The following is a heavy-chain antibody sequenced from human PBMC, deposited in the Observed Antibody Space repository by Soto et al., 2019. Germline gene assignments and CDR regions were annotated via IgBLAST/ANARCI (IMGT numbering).Heavy chain of an antibody. J-gene: IGHJ6*04. CDR3: ARGGYSYDHHHSSYGTDV. V-gene: IGHV3-33*01. CDR2: IWYDGSNK. CDR1: GFTFSSYG. D-gene: IGHD5-18*01. Sequence: PGGSLRLSCAASGFTFSSYGMRWVRQAPGKGLEGVAVIWYDGSNKYYSDSVKGRFTISRDNSKNTLYLQMKSLRAEDKAVYYCARGGYSYDHHHSSYGTDVWGAAPTLTVSS.